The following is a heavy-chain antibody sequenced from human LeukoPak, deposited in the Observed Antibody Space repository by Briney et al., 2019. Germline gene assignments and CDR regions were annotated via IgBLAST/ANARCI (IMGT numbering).Heavy chain of an antibody. CDR3: ARVGVVPAAIPDGFDI. D-gene: IGHD2-2*01. Sequence: QPGGSLRLSCATSGFIFNYYAMSWVRQALGKGLEWVSGISGSDGSTYYADSVKGRFSISRDNSKKTLFLQMNSLRAEDTAVYYCARVGVVPAAIPDGFDIWGQGTMVTVSS. CDR1: GFIFNYYA. V-gene: IGHV3-23*01. CDR2: ISGSDGST. J-gene: IGHJ3*02.